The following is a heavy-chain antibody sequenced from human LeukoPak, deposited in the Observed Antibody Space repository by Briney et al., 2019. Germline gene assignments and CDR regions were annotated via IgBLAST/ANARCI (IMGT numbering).Heavy chain of an antibody. CDR2: IWYDGSNK. D-gene: IGHD6-13*01. J-gene: IGHJ5*02. Sequence: GRSLRLSCAASGFTFSNYGIHWVRQAPGKGLEWVAVIWYDGSNKYYADSVKGRFTISRDSSKNTMYLQMNSLRAEDTAVYYCARGVGSSWPGWFDPWGQGTLVTVSS. CDR3: ARGVGSSWPGWFDP. CDR1: GFTFSNYG. V-gene: IGHV3-33*01.